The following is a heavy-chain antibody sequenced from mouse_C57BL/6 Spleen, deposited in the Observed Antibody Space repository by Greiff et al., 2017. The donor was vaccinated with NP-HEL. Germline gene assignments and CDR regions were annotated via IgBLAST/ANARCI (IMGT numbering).Heavy chain of an antibody. CDR1: GYAFSSYW. J-gene: IGHJ4*01. Sequence: QVQLKESGAELVKPGASVKISCKASGYAFSSYWMNWVKQRPGKGLEWIGQIYPGDGDTNYNGKFKGKATLTADKSSSTAYMQLSSLTSEDSAVYFCARSGDGYYLDYWGQGTSVTVSS. CDR3: ARSGDGYYLDY. D-gene: IGHD2-3*01. CDR2: IYPGDGDT. V-gene: IGHV1-80*01.